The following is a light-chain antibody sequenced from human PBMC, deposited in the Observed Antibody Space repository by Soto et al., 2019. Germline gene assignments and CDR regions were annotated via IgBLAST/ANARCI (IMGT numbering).Light chain of an antibody. J-gene: IGKJ1*01. Sequence: DIQMTQSPSTLSASVGDRVTITCRASQSISSWLAWYQQKPGQAPKLLIYKASSLESGVPSRFSGSGSGTEFTLTISSLQPEDFAIYYCQQYNSYSRTFGQGTKLEIK. V-gene: IGKV1-5*03. CDR1: QSISSW. CDR2: KAS. CDR3: QQYNSYSRT.